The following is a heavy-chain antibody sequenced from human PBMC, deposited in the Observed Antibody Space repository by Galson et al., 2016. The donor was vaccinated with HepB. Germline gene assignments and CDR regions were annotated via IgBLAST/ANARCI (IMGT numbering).Heavy chain of an antibody. D-gene: IGHD4-17*01. CDR2: ISSSSRHI. J-gene: IGHJ4*02. Sequence: SLRLSCAASGFTFSSYNMNWVRQAPGKGLEWVSSISSSSRHIYYADSVTGRFTISRDNAKNSLFLQMNSLRAEDTAVYYCARTQRNGDELDYWGQGTLVTVSS. V-gene: IGHV3-21*04. CDR3: ARTQRNGDELDY. CDR1: GFTFSSYN.